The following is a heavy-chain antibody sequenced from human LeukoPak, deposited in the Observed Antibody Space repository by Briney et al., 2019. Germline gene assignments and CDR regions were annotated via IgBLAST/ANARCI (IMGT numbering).Heavy chain of an antibody. D-gene: IGHD3-3*01. J-gene: IGHJ4*02. V-gene: IGHV4-34*01. CDR2: INHSGST. Sequence: SETLSLTCAVYGGSFSGYYWSWIRQPPGKGLEWIGEINHSGSTNYNPSIKSRVTISVDTSKNQFSLNLSSVTAADTAVYYCARSADFWSGYPPEPDWGQGTLVTVSS. CDR1: GGSFSGYY. CDR3: ARSADFWSGYPPEPD.